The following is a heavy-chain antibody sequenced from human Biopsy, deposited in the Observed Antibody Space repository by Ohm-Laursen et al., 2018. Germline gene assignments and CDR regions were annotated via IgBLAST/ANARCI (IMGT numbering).Heavy chain of an antibody. CDR3: ARDLTWGSYFDS. D-gene: IGHD3-16*01. J-gene: IGHJ4*02. V-gene: IGHV3-11*01. CDR2: ISGIGDTT. CDR1: GFTFSDYY. Sequence: GSLRLSYAASGFTFSDYYMSWIRQAPGRGLEWVSHISGIGDTTYYADSVKGRFTISRDNSKNSLYLQMNSLRAEDTAVYYCARDLTWGSYFDSWGQGSLVTVSS.